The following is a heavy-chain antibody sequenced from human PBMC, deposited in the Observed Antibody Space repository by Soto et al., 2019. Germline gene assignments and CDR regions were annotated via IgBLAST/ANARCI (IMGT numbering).Heavy chain of an antibody. V-gene: IGHV3-23*01. Sequence: EVQLLESGGDLVQPGGSLRLACAASGLTFSSYAMSWVRQAPGKGLEWVSTVANSGIRTYYADSVKGRFAISRDNSKNTLYLQMDSLRAEDTAIYYCAKALDQMRYFDWFPDLGQGTLVTVSS. D-gene: IGHD3-9*01. CDR3: AKALDQMRYFDWFPD. J-gene: IGHJ4*02. CDR2: VANSGIRT. CDR1: GLTFSSYA.